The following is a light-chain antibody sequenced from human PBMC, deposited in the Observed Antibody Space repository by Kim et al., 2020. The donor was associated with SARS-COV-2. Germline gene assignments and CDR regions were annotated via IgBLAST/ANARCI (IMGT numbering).Light chain of an antibody. CDR2: NNH. CDR3: GAWDDSLNGSV. CDR1: SSNIGSDT. J-gene: IGLJ3*02. V-gene: IGLV1-44*01. Sequence: QSVLTQPPSASGTPGQRVTISCSVSSSNIGSDTVVWYQHLPGAAPPNLIYNNHQHPSGVPDRFSASTSGTSASLAISGRQSEEEADDYCGAWDDSLNGSVFGGGTKLTVL.